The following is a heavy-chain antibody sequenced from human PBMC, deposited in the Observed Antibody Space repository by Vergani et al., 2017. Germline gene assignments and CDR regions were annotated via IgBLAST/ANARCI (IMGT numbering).Heavy chain of an antibody. CDR3: ARSIVSRTPPDYFDN. V-gene: IGHV4-4*07. CDR1: GGSISTYY. J-gene: IGHJ4*02. Sequence: QVQLQESGPGLVKPSETLSLTCIVSGGSISTYYWSWIRQPAGKGLEWIGRIYTSESTNYNPSLKTRVSMSLDTSNNQLSLMLSSVSVADTAVYYCARSIVSRTPPDYFDNWGQGTLVTVSS. D-gene: IGHD1-14*01. CDR2: IYTSEST.